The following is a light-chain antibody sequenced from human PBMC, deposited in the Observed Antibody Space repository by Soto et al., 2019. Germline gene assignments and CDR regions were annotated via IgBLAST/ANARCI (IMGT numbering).Light chain of an antibody. J-gene: IGKJ1*01. CDR2: GVF. CDR1: ESITSNY. CDR3: HQYGISPRT. Sequence: EVVLTQSPGTLSLSPGERVTLSCRASESITSNYLAWYQQKPGKAPRLLIYGVFSRATGISDRFSGSGSGTDFTLTISRLEPEDFAVYYCHQYGISPRTFGPGTKVEIK. V-gene: IGKV3-20*01.